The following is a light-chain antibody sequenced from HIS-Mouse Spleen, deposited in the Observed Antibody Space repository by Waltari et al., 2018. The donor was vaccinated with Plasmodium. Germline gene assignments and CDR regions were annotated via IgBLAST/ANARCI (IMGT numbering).Light chain of an antibody. J-gene: IGLJ3*02. V-gene: IGLV3-19*01. Sequence: SSELTQDPAVSVALGQTVRITCQGDSLRRYYDSWYQQKPGQAPVLVIYGKNNRPSGIPDRFSGSSSGNTASLTITGAQAEDEADYYCNSRDSSGNHQVFGGGTKLTVL. CDR2: GKN. CDR3: NSRDSSGNHQV. CDR1: SLRRYY.